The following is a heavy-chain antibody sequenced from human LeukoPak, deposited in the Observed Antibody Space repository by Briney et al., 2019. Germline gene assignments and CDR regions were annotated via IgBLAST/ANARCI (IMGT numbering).Heavy chain of an antibody. Sequence: GGSLRLSCTASGFIFSSYSMNWVRQAPGKGLEWVSFIGSKTGNIYYGDSVKGRLTISRDAAKNSIYLQMNSQRVEDTAVYYCAREREPLDYGDSTNLDYWGQGTLVTVSS. J-gene: IGHJ4*02. D-gene: IGHD4/OR15-4a*01. CDR2: IGSKTGNI. V-gene: IGHV3-21*01. CDR1: GFIFSSYS. CDR3: AREREPLDYGDSTNLDY.